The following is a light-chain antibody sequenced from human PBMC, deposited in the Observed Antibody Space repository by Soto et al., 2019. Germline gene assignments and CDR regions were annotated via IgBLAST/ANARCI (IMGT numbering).Light chain of an antibody. CDR1: QSVSSSY. V-gene: IGKV3-20*01. CDR3: QQYGSSPPYT. CDR2: GAS. Sequence: EIVLTQSPGTLSLSPGERATLSCRASQSVSSSYLDWYQQKPGQAPRLPIYGASSRATGIPDRFSGSGSGTDFTLTISRLEPEDFAVYYCQQYGSSPPYTFGQGTKLEVK. J-gene: IGKJ2*01.